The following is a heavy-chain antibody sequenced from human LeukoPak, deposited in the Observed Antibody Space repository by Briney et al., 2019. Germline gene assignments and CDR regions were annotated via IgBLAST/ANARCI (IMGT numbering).Heavy chain of an antibody. J-gene: IGHJ4*02. CDR2: IYYSGST. V-gene: IGHV4-30-4*01. CDR1: GGSISSGDYY. D-gene: IGHD4-17*01. Sequence: SQTLSLTCTVSGGSISSGDYYWSWTRQPPGKGLEWIGYIYYSGSTYYNPSLKSRVTISVDTSKNQFSLKLSSVTAADTAVYYCARVGDTTVIDYWGQGTLVTVSS. CDR3: ARVGDTTVIDY.